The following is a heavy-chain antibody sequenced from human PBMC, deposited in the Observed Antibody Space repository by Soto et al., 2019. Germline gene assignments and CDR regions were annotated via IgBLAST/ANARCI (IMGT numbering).Heavy chain of an antibody. D-gene: IGHD6-19*01. CDR3: ARSQEVAGHFDY. CDR2: INHSGST. CDR1: GGSFSGYY. J-gene: IGHJ4*02. Sequence: SETLSLTCAVYGGSFSGYYRTWIRQPPGTGLEWIGEINHSGSTNYNPSLKSRVTISVDTSKNQFSLKLTSVTAVDTAVYYCARSQEVAGHFDYWGQGTLVTVSS. V-gene: IGHV4-34*01.